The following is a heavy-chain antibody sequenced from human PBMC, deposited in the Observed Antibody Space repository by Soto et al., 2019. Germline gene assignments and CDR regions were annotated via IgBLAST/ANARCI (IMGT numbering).Heavy chain of an antibody. D-gene: IGHD3-22*01. Sequence: SVKVSCKASGFTFISSAVQCVRQARGQRLEWIGWIVVVSGNTNYAQKFQERVTITRDMSTSTAYMELSSLRSEDTAVYYCAADYYDTNGYYYDYWGQGTLVTVS. CDR2: IVVVSGNT. J-gene: IGHJ4*02. V-gene: IGHV1-58*01. CDR3: AADYYDTNGYYYDY. CDR1: GFTFISSA.